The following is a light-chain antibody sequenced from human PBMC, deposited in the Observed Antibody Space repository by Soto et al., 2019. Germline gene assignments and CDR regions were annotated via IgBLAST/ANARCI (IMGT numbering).Light chain of an antibody. CDR3: SSYTSSSTYV. J-gene: IGLJ1*01. CDR2: DVS. V-gene: IGLV2-14*01. Sequence: QSVLTQPAPVSGSPGQSITLSCTGTSSDVGGYNYVSWYQQHPGKAPKLIIYDVSNRPSGVSNRFSGSKSGNTASLTISGLQAEDEADYYCSSYTSSSTYVFGTGTKVTVL. CDR1: SSDVGGYNY.